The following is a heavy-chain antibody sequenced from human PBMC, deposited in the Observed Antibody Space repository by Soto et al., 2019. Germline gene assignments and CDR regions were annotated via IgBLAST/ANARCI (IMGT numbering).Heavy chain of an antibody. D-gene: IGHD6-19*01. CDR3: CRGRYSSGWREWCFGY. J-gene: IGHJ4*02. Sequence: LRLSCAASGFTFSSYDKHWVRQATGKGLEWVSAIGTAPDTYYPGSVKGRFTISRENPKNSLYLQMNSLRARDTAVYYFCRGRYSSGWREWCFGYLRQGTLVTVSS. V-gene: IGHV3-13*01. CDR1: GFTFSSYD. CDR2: IGTAPDT.